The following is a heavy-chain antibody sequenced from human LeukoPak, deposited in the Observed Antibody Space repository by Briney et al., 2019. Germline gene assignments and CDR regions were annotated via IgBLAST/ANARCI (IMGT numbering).Heavy chain of an antibody. Sequence: GGSLRLSGAASGIPFSSYGMHWVRQAPGKGLEWVAVIWYDGSKKYYADFVKGRFTISRDNSKNTLSLQMSSLRVEDTAVYYCARWNQGHGLDVWGQGTTVTVSS. CDR3: ARWNQGHGLDV. D-gene: IGHD4-23*01. J-gene: IGHJ6*02. CDR2: IWYDGSKK. CDR1: GIPFSSYG. V-gene: IGHV3-33*01.